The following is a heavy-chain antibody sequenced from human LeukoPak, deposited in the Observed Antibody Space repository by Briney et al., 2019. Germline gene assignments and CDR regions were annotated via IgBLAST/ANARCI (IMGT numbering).Heavy chain of an antibody. CDR1: RFTFSNYS. D-gene: IGHD3-22*01. V-gene: IGHV3-48*04. Sequence: GGSLRLSCAASRFTFSNYSMNWVRQAPGKGLEWVSYISSSSSTIYYADSVKGRFTISRDNAKNSLYLQMNSLRAEDTAVYYCARDESNYYDSSALDYWGQGTLVTVSS. CDR2: ISSSSSTI. CDR3: ARDESNYYDSSALDY. J-gene: IGHJ4*02.